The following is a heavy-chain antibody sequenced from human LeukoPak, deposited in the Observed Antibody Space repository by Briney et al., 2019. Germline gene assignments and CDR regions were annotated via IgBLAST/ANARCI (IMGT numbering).Heavy chain of an antibody. CDR3: AREGSTTEDAFDI. V-gene: IGHV1-18*01. J-gene: IGHJ3*02. Sequence: ASVKVSCKASGYTFTSYGISWVRQAPGQGLEWMGWISTYNGNTNYAQKLQGRVSMTTDTSTSTAYMDLRSLRSDDTAVYYCAREGSTTEDAFDIWGQGTMVTVSS. D-gene: IGHD4-17*01. CDR2: ISTYNGNT. CDR1: GYTFTSYG.